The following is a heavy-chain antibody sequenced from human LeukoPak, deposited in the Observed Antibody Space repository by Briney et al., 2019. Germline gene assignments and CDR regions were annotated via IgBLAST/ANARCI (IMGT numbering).Heavy chain of an antibody. J-gene: IGHJ5*02. CDR2: ISSSSSTI. Sequence: GGSLRLSCAASGFTFSSYSMSWVRQAPGKGLEWVSYISSSSSTIYYADSVKGRFTISRDNAKNSLYLQMNSLRAEDTAVYYCARYRGTEPGIAVAGTWWFDPWGQGTLVTVSS. CDR3: ARYRGTEPGIAVAGTWWFDP. CDR1: GFTFSSYS. V-gene: IGHV3-48*04. D-gene: IGHD6-19*01.